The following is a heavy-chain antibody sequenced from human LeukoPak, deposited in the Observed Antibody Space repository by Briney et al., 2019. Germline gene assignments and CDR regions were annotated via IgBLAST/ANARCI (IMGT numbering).Heavy chain of an antibody. CDR3: ARDRITMIVVVRFDY. J-gene: IGHJ4*02. D-gene: IGHD3-22*01. CDR2: ISSSGSTI. CDR1: GFTFSSYE. V-gene: IGHV3-48*03. Sequence: GGSLRLSCAASGFTFSSYEMNWVRQAPGKGLEWVSYISSSGSTIYYADSVKGRFTISRDNAKNSLYLKMNSLRAEDTAVYYCARDRITMIVVVRFDYWGQGTLVTVSS.